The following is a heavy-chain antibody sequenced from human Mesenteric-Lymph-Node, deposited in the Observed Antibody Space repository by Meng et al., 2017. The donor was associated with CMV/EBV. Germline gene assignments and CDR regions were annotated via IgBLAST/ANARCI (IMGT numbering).Heavy chain of an antibody. J-gene: IGHJ4*02. CDR3: VRDVLGVLDY. CDR1: GFIFSNYW. Sequence: GESLKISCAASGFIFSNYWMARVRQAPGKGLEWVANIKQDGGETNLVDSVKGRFTISRDNAKNSQYLQMNGLRVEDTAVYYCVRDVLGVLDYWGQGTLVTVSS. CDR2: IKQDGGET. D-gene: IGHD2-8*02. V-gene: IGHV3-7*01.